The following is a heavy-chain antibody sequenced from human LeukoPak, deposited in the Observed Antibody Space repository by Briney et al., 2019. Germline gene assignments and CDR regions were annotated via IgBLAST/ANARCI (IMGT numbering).Heavy chain of an antibody. D-gene: IGHD3-22*01. J-gene: IGHJ3*02. CDR2: IYYSGST. Sequence: PSETLSLTCTVSGGSISSYYWSWIRQPPGKGLEWIGYIYYSGSTNYNPSLKSRVTISVDTSKNQFSLKLSSVTAADTAVYYCARDTSYYYDSSGHAFDIWGQGTMVTVSS. V-gene: IGHV4-59*01. CDR1: GGSISSYY. CDR3: ARDTSYYYDSSGHAFDI.